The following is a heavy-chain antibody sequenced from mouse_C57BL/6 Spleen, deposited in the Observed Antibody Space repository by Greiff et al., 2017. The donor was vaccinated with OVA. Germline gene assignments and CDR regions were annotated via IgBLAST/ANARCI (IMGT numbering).Heavy chain of an antibody. V-gene: IGHV1-5*01. CDR1: GYTFTSYW. D-gene: IGHD2-3*01. CDR2: IYPGNSDT. CDR3: TRKDDGYYGEGYFDV. J-gene: IGHJ1*03. Sequence: EVQLQQSGTVLARPGASVKMSCKPSGYTFTSYWMHWVKQRPGQGLEWIGAIYPGNSDTSYNQKFKGKAKLTAVTSASTAYMELSSLTNEDSAVYYCTRKDDGYYGEGYFDVWGTGTTVTVSS.